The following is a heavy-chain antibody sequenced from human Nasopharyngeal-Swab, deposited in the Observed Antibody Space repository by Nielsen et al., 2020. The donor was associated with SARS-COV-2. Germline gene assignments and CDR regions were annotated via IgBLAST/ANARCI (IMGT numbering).Heavy chain of an antibody. Sequence: GGSLRLSCAASGFTYWMNWVRQAPGKGLEWVANIKQDGSEKYYVDSVKGRFTISRDNAKNSLYLQMNSLRAEDTAVYYCARDSFHDYSLGFDYWGQGTLVTVSS. CDR1: GFTYW. CDR3: ARDSFHDYSLGFDY. CDR2: IKQDGSEK. D-gene: IGHD2-15*01. V-gene: IGHV3-7*01. J-gene: IGHJ4*02.